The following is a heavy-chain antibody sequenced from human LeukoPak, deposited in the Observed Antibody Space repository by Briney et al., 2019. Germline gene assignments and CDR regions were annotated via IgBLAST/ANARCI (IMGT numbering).Heavy chain of an antibody. D-gene: IGHD3-3*01. CDR1: GYSFTSYW. CDR3: ARQVGDDFWSGYLYYFDY. V-gene: IGHV5-51*01. CDR2: IYPGGSDT. J-gene: IGHJ4*02. Sequence: GESLKISCKGSGYSFTSYWIGWVRQMPGKGLEWMGIIYPGGSDTRYSPSFQGQVTISADKSISTAYLQWSSLKASGTAMYYCARQVGDDFWSGYLYYFDYWGQGTLVTVSS.